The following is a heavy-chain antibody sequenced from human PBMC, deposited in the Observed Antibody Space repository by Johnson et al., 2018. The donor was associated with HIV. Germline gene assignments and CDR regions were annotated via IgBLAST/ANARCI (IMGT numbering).Heavy chain of an antibody. Sequence: QVQLVESGGGVVQPGRSLRLSCAASGFTFSSYALHWVRQAPGKGLEWVAVISYDGSNPYYADSVKCRFTISRDHSKNTVFLQMNSLRPEDTAMYYCAAYYDFWSGDAFDIWGQGTMVTVSS. CDR2: ISYDGSNP. J-gene: IGHJ3*02. V-gene: IGHV3-30*04. CDR3: AAYYDFWSGDAFDI. CDR1: GFTFSSYA. D-gene: IGHD3-3*01.